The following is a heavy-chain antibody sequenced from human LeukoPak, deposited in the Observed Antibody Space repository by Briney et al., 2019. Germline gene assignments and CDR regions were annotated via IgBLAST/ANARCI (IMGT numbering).Heavy chain of an antibody. J-gene: IGHJ4*02. CDR1: GGSFSGYY. D-gene: IGHD6-19*01. V-gene: IGHV4-34*01. Sequence: SETLSLTCAVYGGSFSGYYWSWIRQPPGKGLEWVGEINHSGGTNYNPSLKSRVTISVDTSKNQFSLKLSSVTAADTAVYYCARHRYSSGWYYFDYWGQGTLVTVSS. CDR3: ARHRYSSGWYYFDY. CDR2: INHSGGT.